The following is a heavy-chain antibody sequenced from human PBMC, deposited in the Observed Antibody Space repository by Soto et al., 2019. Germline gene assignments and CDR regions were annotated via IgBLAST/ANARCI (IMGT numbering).Heavy chain of an antibody. Sequence: PSETLSLTCTVSGGSISSYYWSWIRQPPGKGLEWIGYIYSSGSTNYNPSLKSRITISVDTSKNQFSLKLSSVTAADTAVYYCARGGRSWLEYFQHWGQGTLVTVSS. J-gene: IGHJ1*01. CDR2: IYSSGST. CDR1: GGSISSYY. D-gene: IGHD6-19*01. CDR3: ARGGRSWLEYFQH. V-gene: IGHV4-59*01.